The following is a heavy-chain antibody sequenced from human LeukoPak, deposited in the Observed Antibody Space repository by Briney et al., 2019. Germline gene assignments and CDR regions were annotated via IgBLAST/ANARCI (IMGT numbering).Heavy chain of an antibody. CDR3: ARVHYGDDFRWYFDL. D-gene: IGHD4-17*01. CDR2: IYYCGST. CDR1: GVPVSCYY. J-gene: IGHJ2*01. Sequence: SETLSLTCSVWGVPVSCYYWRWIRQPPGKGVEWFGYIYYCGSTNYNPSLKSRVTISLDTSKNQCSLKRSSVTAADTAVYYCARVHYGDDFRWYFDLWGRGNLVTVSS. V-gene: IGHV4-59*02.